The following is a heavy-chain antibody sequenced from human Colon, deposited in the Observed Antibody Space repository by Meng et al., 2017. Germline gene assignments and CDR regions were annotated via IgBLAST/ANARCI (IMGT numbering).Heavy chain of an antibody. V-gene: IGHV4-31*01. D-gene: IGHD1-26*01. CDR1: GGSISNCFFF. J-gene: IGHJ4*02. Sequence: QWPLQDSGPGRVKPSQTLSLTCTVSGGSISNCFFFWSWTRQHPLKGLEWIGSVSHTGRTSYNPSIQSLVTISRDTPKNQFSLNLTSVTAADTAVYFCARGSGTLRHFDYWGQGTLVTVSS. CDR2: VSHTGRT. CDR3: ARGSGTLRHFDY.